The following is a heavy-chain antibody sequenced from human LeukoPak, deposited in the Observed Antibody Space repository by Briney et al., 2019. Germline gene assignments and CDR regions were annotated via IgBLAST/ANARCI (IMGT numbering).Heavy chain of an antibody. Sequence: PSETLSLTCAVYGGSFSGYYWSWIRQPPGKGLEWIGEINHSGSTNYNPSLKSRVTISVDTSKNQFFLKLSSVTAADTAVYYCARGLPAAIHWFDPWGQGTLVTVSS. D-gene: IGHD2-2*01. CDR2: INHSGST. CDR1: GGSFSGYY. J-gene: IGHJ5*02. CDR3: ARGLPAAIHWFDP. V-gene: IGHV4-34*01.